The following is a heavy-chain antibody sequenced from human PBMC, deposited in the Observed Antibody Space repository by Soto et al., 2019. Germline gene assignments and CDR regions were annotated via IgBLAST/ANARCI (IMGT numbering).Heavy chain of an antibody. CDR1: GYTFTSYG. CDR2: ISAYNGNT. J-gene: IGHJ6*02. Sequence: ASVQVSCKASGYTFTSYGISWVRQAPGQGLEWMGWISAYNGNTNYAQKLQGRVTMTTDTSTSTAYMELRSLRSDDTAVYYCARDAGSMITFGGVIVITYYYYGMDVWGQGTTVTV. CDR3: ARDAGSMITFGGVIVITYYYYGMDV. D-gene: IGHD3-16*02. V-gene: IGHV1-18*04.